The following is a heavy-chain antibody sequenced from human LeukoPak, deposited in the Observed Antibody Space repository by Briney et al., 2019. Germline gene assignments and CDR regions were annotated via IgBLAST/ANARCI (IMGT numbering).Heavy chain of an antibody. CDR3: AKEDRRVRSGFDP. V-gene: IGHV3-23*01. D-gene: IGHD1-14*01. J-gene: IGHJ5*02. CDR2: IYENGGTT. Sequence: GGSLRLSCVGSGFTFRSHAMSWVRQAPEKGLEFVSGIYENGGTTYYADSVKGRFTISRDNSRNTLYLQMNSLRADDTAVYYCAKEDRRVRSGFDPWGQGTLVTVSS. CDR1: GFTFRSHA.